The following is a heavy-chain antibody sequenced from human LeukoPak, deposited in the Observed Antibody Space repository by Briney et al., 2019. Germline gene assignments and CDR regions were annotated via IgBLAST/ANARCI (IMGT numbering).Heavy chain of an antibody. CDR2: IIPILGIT. Sequence: ASVKLSCKASGHTFTNYAITWVRQSPGQGLEWRGKIIPILGITIYAQKFQVRVTITADKSTTTAYMELSGLRSEDTAVYYCARMTHYYDGIGYHHYFDYWGQGTLVTVSS. V-gene: IGHV1-69*04. CDR1: GHTFTNYA. D-gene: IGHD3-22*01. J-gene: IGHJ4*02. CDR3: ARMTHYYDGIGYHHYFDY.